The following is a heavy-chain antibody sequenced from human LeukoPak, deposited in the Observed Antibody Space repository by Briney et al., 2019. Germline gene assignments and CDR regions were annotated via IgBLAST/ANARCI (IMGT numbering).Heavy chain of an antibody. CDR3: AGTYISESCGWKPDY. Sequence: PGGSLSRSCTTSGFTFGEYGVTWFRQAPGKGLEWTAFIRTKSHGGTTEYAASVKGRFTISRDDSETIAYQQMNGLKTEDTAMYYCAGTYISESCGWKPDYWGQGTLVTVSS. D-gene: IGHD6-19*01. CDR1: GFTFGEYG. CDR2: IRTKSHGGTT. V-gene: IGHV3-49*03. J-gene: IGHJ4*02.